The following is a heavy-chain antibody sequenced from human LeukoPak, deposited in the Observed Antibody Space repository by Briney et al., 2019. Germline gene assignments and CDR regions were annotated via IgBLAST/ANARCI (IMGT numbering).Heavy chain of an antibody. J-gene: IGHJ4*02. CDR1: GFTFSNAW. CDR2: IKSKTDGGTT. D-gene: IGHD3-3*01. CDR3: MYFWSGSSLVDY. V-gene: IGHV3-15*01. Sequence: GGSLRLSCAASGFTFSNAWMSWVRQAPGKGLVWVGRIKSKTDGGTTDSAAPVKGRFTISRDDSKNTLYLQMNSLKTEDTAVYYCMYFWSGSSLVDYWGQGTLVTVSS.